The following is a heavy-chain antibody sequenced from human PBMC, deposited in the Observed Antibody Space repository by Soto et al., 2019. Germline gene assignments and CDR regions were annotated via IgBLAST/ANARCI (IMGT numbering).Heavy chain of an antibody. CDR3: ARDPVQGGRDGYPGAN. Sequence: ASGRVSPRASGSSCTSHYMHSARQAPGQGLEWMGIINPSGGSTSYAQKFQGRVTMTRDTSTSTVYMELSSLRSEDTAVYYCARDPVQGGRDGYPGANWGQGTPVTVSS. D-gene: IGHD3-10*01. J-gene: IGHJ4*02. V-gene: IGHV1-46*01. CDR2: INPSGGST. CDR1: GSSCTSHY.